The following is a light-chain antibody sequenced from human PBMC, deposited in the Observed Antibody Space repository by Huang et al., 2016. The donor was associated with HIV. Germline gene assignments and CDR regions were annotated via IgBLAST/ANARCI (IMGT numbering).Light chain of an antibody. J-gene: IGKJ1*01. CDR2: SAS. Sequence: IVMSQSPVTLSVSPGDSATLSCRANQTVNNKVAWFKQKVGQAPRLIIYSASVRASSIGVPDMLLGRWSGTEFTLSITGVHSDYFAVYYCQQYNDWPWTFGQGTRV. V-gene: IGKV3D-15*01. CDR1: QTVNNK. CDR3: QQYNDWPWT.